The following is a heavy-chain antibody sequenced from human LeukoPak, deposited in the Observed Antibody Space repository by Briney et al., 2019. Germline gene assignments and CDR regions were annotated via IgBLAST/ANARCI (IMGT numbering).Heavy chain of an antibody. D-gene: IGHD3-10*01. CDR2: TSSDGRNK. J-gene: IGHJ6*02. Sequence: GGSLRLSCSASGFSFDSYAIHWIRQAPGKGLEWVAITSSDGRNKYHIESVKGRFSISRDDSKNTVYLQMNSLRPEDTAAYYCARDLTPVVRGVIKIHYYYGMDVWAKGPRSPSP. CDR1: GFSFDSYA. CDR3: ARDLTPVVRGVIKIHYYYGMDV. V-gene: IGHV3-30*03.